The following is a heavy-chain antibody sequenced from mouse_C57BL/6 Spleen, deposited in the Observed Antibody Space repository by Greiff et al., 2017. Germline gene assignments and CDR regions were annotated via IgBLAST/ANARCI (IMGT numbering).Heavy chain of an antibody. Sequence: DVQLVESGGGLVKPGGSLKLSCAASGFTFSSYAMSWVRQTPEKRLEWVATISDGGSYTYYPDNVKGRFTISRDNAKNNLYLQMSHLKSEDTAMYYCALYDGYYDYFDYWGQGTTLTVSS. J-gene: IGHJ2*01. V-gene: IGHV5-4*01. CDR1: GFTFSSYA. D-gene: IGHD2-3*01. CDR2: ISDGGSYT. CDR3: ALYDGYYDYFDY.